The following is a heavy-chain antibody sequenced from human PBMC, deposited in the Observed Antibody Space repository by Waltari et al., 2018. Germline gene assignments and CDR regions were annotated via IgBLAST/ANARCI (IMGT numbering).Heavy chain of an antibody. J-gene: IGHJ3*01. CDR1: GFTFSIYA. D-gene: IGHD1-26*01. CDR3: AKDRVGTFPDSFDL. V-gene: IGHV3-23*01. Sequence: EVQLLESGGGLIQPGGSLRLSCAASGFTFSIYAMTWVRQAPGEGLGCVSYISGRGGRAYYADSVKGRFTISRDNSKNTLYLQMNSLRAEDTAVYYCAKDRVGTFPDSFDLWGQGTMVTVSS. CDR2: ISGRGGRA.